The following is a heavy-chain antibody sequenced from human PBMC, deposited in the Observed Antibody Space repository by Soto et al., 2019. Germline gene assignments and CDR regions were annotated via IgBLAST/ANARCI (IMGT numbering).Heavy chain of an antibody. J-gene: IGHJ6*01. Sequence: QVQLVQSGAEVQKPGASVKVSCKASGYTFTSYGISWVRQAPGQGLEWMGWISAYNGNTNYAQKLQGRVTMTTDTSTRTGYTGLRSRRSDDTAVYYCARDSPYESLGGYDYGMEVWGQGTTATVSS. CDR2: ISAYNGNT. CDR3: ARDSPYESLGGYDYGMEV. V-gene: IGHV1-18*01. D-gene: IGHD3-16*01. CDR1: GYTFTSYG.